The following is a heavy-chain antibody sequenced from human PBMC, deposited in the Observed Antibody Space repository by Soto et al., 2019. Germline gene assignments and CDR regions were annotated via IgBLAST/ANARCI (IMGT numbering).Heavy chain of an antibody. CDR3: VSHSGKIDSSVGPRSFDY. CDR1: GYTFTNYW. CDR2: IYPRDSDT. Sequence: ESLKISCEASGYTFTNYWIGWVRQMPGTGLEWMGIIYPRDSDTRYSPSFQDQVTMSVDKSIGTAYLQWSSLKASDTAMYYCVSHSGKIDSSVGPRSFDYWGQGNLVTVSS. J-gene: IGHJ4*02. V-gene: IGHV5-51*01. D-gene: IGHD1-26*01.